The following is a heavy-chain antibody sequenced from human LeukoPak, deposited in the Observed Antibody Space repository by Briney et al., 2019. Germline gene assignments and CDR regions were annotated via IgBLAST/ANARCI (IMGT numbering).Heavy chain of an antibody. CDR1: GFTFGDYA. V-gene: IGHV3-49*04. CDR2: IRSKAFGETA. CDR3: TRDRGSSTLGDY. D-gene: IGHD7-27*01. J-gene: IGHJ4*02. Sequence: GGSLRLSCSASGFTFGDYAINWVRQAPGKGLEWVGFIRSKAFGETAEYAASVKGRFTISRDDSKSIAYLQMNSLKTEDTAVYYCTRDRGSSTLGDYWGQGTLVTVSS.